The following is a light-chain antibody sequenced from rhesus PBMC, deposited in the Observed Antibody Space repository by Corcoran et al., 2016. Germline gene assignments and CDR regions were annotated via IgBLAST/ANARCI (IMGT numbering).Light chain of an antibody. CDR2: DVT. J-gene: IGLJ1*01. V-gene: IGLV2-38*01. CDR3: CSYRSGDISV. Sequence: QSVLTQPPSVSKSLGQSVTVSCTGPSGDIGAFNGVSWYQHDSGTAPRLLIYDVTKRPSGVSDRFSGSKSGNTASLTISGLQAEDEADYYCCSYRSGDISVFGTGTRVAVL. CDR1: SGDIGAFNG.